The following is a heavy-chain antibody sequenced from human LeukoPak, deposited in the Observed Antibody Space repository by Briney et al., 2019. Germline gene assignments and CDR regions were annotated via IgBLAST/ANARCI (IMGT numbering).Heavy chain of an antibody. CDR1: GFTFSSYA. V-gene: IGHV3-74*01. CDR3: ARDKYGGNSNAFDI. D-gene: IGHD4-23*01. Sequence: GGSLRLSCAGSGFTFSSYAMSWVRQVPGKGPVWVSRVGTDGSSTAYADYVKGRFTISRDNAKNTLYLQMNSLRVEDTAVYYCARDKYGGNSNAFDIWGQGTLVTVSS. CDR2: VGTDGSST. J-gene: IGHJ3*02.